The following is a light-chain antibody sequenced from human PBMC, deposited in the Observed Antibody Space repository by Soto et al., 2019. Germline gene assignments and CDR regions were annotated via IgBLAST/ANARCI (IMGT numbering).Light chain of an antibody. CDR1: QSVSSY. Sequence: EIVLTQSPATLPLSPGERATLSCRASQSVSSYLAWYQQKPGQAPRLLIYDASNRATGIPARFSGSGSGTGFALTISSLEPEDFAIYYCQQRSNWPPPTFGGGTKVEIK. J-gene: IGKJ4*01. CDR3: QQRSNWPPPT. CDR2: DAS. V-gene: IGKV3-11*01.